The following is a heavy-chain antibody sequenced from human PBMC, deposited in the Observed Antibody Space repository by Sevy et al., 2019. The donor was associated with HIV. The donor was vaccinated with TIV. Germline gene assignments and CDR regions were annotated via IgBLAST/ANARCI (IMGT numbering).Heavy chain of an antibody. J-gene: IGHJ4*02. V-gene: IGHV3-33*01. Sequence: GGSLRLSCAASGFTFSSYGMHWVRQAPGKGLEWVAVIWYDGSNKYYADSVKVRFTISRDNSKNTLYLQMNSLRAEDTAVYYCARETYYYDSSGYYMGYWGQGTLVTVSS. CDR3: ARETYYYDSSGYYMGY. D-gene: IGHD3-22*01. CDR2: IWYDGSNK. CDR1: GFTFSSYG.